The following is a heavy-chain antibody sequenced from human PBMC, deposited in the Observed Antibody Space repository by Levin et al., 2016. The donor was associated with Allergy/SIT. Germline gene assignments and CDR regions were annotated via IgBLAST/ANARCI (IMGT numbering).Heavy chain of an antibody. CDR1: GGSFSGYY. V-gene: IGHV4-34*01. J-gene: IGHJ4*02. D-gene: IGHD6-19*01. CDR2: INHSGST. Sequence: SETLSLTCAVYGGSFSGYYWSWIRQPPGKGLEWIGEINHSGSTNYNPSLKSRVTISVDTSKNQFSLKLSSVTAADTAVYYCARGYSSGRFPYWGQGTLVTVSS. CDR3: ARGYSSGRFPY.